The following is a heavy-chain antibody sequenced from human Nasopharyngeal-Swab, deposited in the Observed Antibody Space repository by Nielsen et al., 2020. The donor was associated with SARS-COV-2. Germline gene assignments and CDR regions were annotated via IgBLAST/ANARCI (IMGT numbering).Heavy chain of an antibody. D-gene: IGHD3-22*01. CDR2: INPSGGST. V-gene: IGHV1-46*01. Sequence: ASVKVSCKASGYTFTSYYMHWVRQAPGQGLEWMEIINPSGGSTTYAQKFQGRVIMTRDTSTSTVYMELSSLRSEDTAVYYCARDSSTYYYDSSGYFDYWGQGTLVTVSS. J-gene: IGHJ4*02. CDR3: ARDSSTYYYDSSGYFDY. CDR1: GYTFTSYY.